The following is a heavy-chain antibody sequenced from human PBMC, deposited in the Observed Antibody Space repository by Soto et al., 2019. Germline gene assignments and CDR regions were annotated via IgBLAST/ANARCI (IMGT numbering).Heavy chain of an antibody. CDR2: IYYSGST. CDR3: ARHPSLGVAGTGGMDV. CDR1: GGSISSSSYY. D-gene: IGHD6-19*01. Sequence: SETLSLTCTVSGGSISSSSYYWGWIRQPPGKGLEWIGSIYYSGSTYYNPSLKSRVTISVDTSKNQFSLKLSSGTAADTAVYYCARHPSLGVAGTGGMDVWGQGTTVTVSS. J-gene: IGHJ6*02. V-gene: IGHV4-39*01.